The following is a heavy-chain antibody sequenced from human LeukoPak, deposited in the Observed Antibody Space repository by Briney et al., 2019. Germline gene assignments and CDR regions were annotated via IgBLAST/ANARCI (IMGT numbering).Heavy chain of an antibody. D-gene: IGHD2-21*02. Sequence: ASVKVSCKASGYTFISYFLHWVRQAPGQGLEWMGIINPSGGSTRYAQKFQGRVTMTRDTSTSTVYMELSSLGSEDTAVYYCARSGGDAIRPFDYWGQGTLVTVSS. V-gene: IGHV1-46*01. CDR3: ARSGGDAIRPFDY. CDR2: INPSGGST. J-gene: IGHJ4*02. CDR1: GYTFISYF.